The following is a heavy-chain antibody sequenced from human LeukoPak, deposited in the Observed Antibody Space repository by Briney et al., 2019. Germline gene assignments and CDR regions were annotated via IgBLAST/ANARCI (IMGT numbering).Heavy chain of an antibody. V-gene: IGHV4-39*07. D-gene: IGHD1-1*01. CDR3: ARGAIRLGVWNDY. J-gene: IGHJ4*02. Sequence: SETLSLTCTVSGGSISSSSYYWGWIRQPPGKGLEWIGSIYYSGSTYYNPSLKSRVTISVDTSKNQFSLKLSSVTAADTAVYYCARGAIRLGVWNDYWGQGTLVTVSS. CDR2: IYYSGST. CDR1: GGSISSSSYY.